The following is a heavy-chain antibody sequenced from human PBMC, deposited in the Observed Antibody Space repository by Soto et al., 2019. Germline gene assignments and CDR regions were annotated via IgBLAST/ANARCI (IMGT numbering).Heavy chain of an antibody. D-gene: IGHD1-26*01. J-gene: IGHJ6*02. CDR2: ISSGGST. CDR1: GFTFSSYS. CDR3: AKTIHVGYSYYYGMDV. Sequence: PGGSLRLSCAASGFTFSSYSMNWVRQAPGKGLEWVSSISSGGSTYYADSVKGRFTISRDNSKNTLYLQMNSLRAEDTAVYYCAKTIHVGYSYYYGMDVWGQGTTVTVSS. V-gene: IGHV3-23*01.